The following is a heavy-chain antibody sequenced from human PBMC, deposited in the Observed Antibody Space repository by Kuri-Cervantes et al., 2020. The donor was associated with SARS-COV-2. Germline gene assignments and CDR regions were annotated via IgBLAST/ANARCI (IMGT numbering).Heavy chain of an antibody. D-gene: IGHD2-2*01. CDR3: AKEIGGYCSSTSCSDAFDI. CDR2: ISGSGGST. J-gene: IGHJ3*02. CDR1: GFTFSDHY. V-gene: IGHV3-23*01. Sequence: LSLTCAASGFTFSDHYMDWVRQAPGKGLEWVSAISGSGGSTYYADSVKGRFTISRDNSKNTLYLQMNSLRAEDTAVYYCAKEIGGYCSSTSCSDAFDIWGQGTMVTVSS.